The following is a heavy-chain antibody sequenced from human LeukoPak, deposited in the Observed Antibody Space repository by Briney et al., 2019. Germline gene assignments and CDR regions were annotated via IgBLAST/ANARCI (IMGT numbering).Heavy chain of an antibody. D-gene: IGHD6-13*01. CDR1: GFTFSTYS. CDR2: ISSSSSYI. CDR3: ARDPQGYSSSWFDY. J-gene: IGHJ4*02. V-gene: IGHV3-21*01. Sequence: PGGSLKLSCAASGFTFSTYSINWVRQAPGKGLEWVSFISSSSSYIYYADSVKGRFTISRDNAKNSLYLQMNSLRAEDTAVYYCARDPQGYSSSWFDYWGQGTLVTVSS.